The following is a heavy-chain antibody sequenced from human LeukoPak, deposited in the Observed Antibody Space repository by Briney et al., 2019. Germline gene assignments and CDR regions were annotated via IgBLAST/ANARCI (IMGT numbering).Heavy chain of an antibody. CDR3: ARALSA. J-gene: IGHJ4*02. D-gene: IGHD3-3*01. CDR2: ISSSGGSTI. Sequence: GGSLRLSCAASGFTFSDYYMSWIRQAPGKGLEWVSYISSSGGSTIYYADSVKGRFTISRDNAKNSVFLQMNSLRVEDTAIYYCARALSAWGQGTLVTVSS. CDR1: GFTFSDYY. V-gene: IGHV3-11*01.